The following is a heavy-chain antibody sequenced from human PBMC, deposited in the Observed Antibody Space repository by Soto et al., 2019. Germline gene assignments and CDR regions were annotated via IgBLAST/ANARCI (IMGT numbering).Heavy chain of an antibody. J-gene: IGHJ4*02. CDR1: GFSYNSYA. D-gene: IGHD6-13*01. V-gene: IGHV3-23*01. Sequence: EVQLLESGGGLVQPGGSLRLSCAASGFSYNSYALNWVRQAPGKGLEWVSSISGGGGDTSYADSVRGRFTISRDNSRSTLYRQMNSLRADDAAVYYCVRSFTWYSEADYWGQGTLVTVSS. CDR3: VRSFTWYSEADY. CDR2: ISGGGGDT.